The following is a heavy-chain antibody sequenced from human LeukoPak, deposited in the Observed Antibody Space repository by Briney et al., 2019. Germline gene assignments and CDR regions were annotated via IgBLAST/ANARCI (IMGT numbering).Heavy chain of an antibody. V-gene: IGHV4-61*02. CDR3: ARDHDYYDSSGPVPAWYFDL. J-gene: IGHJ2*01. CDR1: GGSISSGSYY. Sequence: PSETLSLTCTVSGGSISSGSYYWSWIRQPAGKGLEWIGRIYTSGSTNYNPSLKSRVTISVDTSKNQFSLKLSSVTAADTAVYYCARDHDYYDSSGPVPAWYFDLWGRGTLVTVSS. D-gene: IGHD3-22*01. CDR2: IYTSGST.